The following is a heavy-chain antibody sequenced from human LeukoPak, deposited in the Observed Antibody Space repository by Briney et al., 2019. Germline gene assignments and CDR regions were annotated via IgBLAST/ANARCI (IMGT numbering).Heavy chain of an antibody. D-gene: IGHD2-21*01. Sequence: SETLSLTCTVSGGSISSYYWSWIRQPPGKGLEWIGYIYYSGSTNYNPSLKSRVTISVDTSKNQFSLKLSSVTAADTAVYYCARDRVRGLRSAKDWYFDLWGRGTLVTVSS. J-gene: IGHJ2*01. CDR1: GGSISSYY. CDR2: IYYSGST. V-gene: IGHV4-59*01. CDR3: ARDRVRGLRSAKDWYFDL.